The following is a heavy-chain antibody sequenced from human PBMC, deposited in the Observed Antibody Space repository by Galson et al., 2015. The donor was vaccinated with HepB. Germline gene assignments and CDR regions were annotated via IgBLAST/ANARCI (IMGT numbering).Heavy chain of an antibody. V-gene: IGHV3-48*02. CDR1: GFTFSSYS. D-gene: IGHD1-20*01. CDR2: ISSSSSTI. Sequence: SLRLSCAASGFTFSSYSMNWVRQAPGKGLEWVSYISSSSSTIYYADSVKGRFTISRDNAKNSLYLQMNSLRDEDTAVYYCARDGEGNNWNGNFDYWGQGTLVTVSS. J-gene: IGHJ4*02. CDR3: ARDGEGNNWNGNFDY.